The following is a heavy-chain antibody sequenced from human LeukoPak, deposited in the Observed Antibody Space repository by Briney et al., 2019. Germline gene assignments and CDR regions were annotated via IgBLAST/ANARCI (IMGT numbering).Heavy chain of an antibody. D-gene: IGHD4-17*01. CDR2: MNPNSGNT. V-gene: IGHV1-8*03. J-gene: IGHJ6*03. CDR1: GYTFTSYD. Sequence: GASVKVSCKASGYTFTSYDINWVRQATGQGLEWMGWMNPNSGNTGYAQKFQGRVTITRNTSISTAYMELSSLRSEDTAVYYCARVPRGDYVILGYYYMDVWGKGTTVTVSS. CDR3: ARVPRGDYVILGYYYMDV.